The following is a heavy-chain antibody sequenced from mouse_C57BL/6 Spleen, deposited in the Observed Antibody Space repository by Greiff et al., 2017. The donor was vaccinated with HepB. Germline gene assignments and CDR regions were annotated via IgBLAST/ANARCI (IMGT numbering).Heavy chain of an antibody. CDR3: TREDDYGSRYWYFDV. Sequence: EVQLQQSGTVLARPGASVKMSCTTSGYTFTSYWMHWVKQRPGQGLEWIGAIYPGNSDTSYNQKFKGKAKLTTVTSASTAYMELSSLTNEDSAVYYCTREDDYGSRYWYFDVWGTGTTVTVSS. V-gene: IGHV1-5*01. CDR1: GYTFTSYW. D-gene: IGHD1-1*01. J-gene: IGHJ1*03. CDR2: IYPGNSDT.